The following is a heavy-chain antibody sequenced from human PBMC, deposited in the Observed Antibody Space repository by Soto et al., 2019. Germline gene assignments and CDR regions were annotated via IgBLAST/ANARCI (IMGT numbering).Heavy chain of an antibody. CDR2: ISCCGGST. D-gene: IGHD6-19*01. V-gene: IGHV3-23*01. Sequence: GGSLRLSCEASGFNFKKFAMGWVRQAPGEGLEWVSGISCCGGSTFYADSVKGWFSLARDDSKNTLSLQLNSLRVEDTAHYYCAKADGEQWLIPHLDNWGQGTQVTVS. CDR1: GFNFKKFA. CDR3: AKADGEQWLIPHLDN. J-gene: IGHJ1*01.